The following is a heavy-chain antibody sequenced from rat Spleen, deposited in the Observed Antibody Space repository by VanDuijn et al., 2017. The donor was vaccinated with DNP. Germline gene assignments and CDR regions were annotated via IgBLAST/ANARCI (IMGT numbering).Heavy chain of an antibody. J-gene: IGHJ4*01. CDR1: GFIFSNYW. V-gene: IGHV5-31*01. CDR2: ITNTGGST. Sequence: EVQLVESGGGPVQPGRSLKISCIASGFIFSNYWMTWIRQAPGKGLEWVASITNTGGSTYYPDSVKGRFTISRDNAKSTLYLQMDSLRSEDTATYYCARHRTTSPYYYFMDAWGQGASVTVSS. CDR3: ARHRTTSPYYYFMDA. D-gene: IGHD1-10*01.